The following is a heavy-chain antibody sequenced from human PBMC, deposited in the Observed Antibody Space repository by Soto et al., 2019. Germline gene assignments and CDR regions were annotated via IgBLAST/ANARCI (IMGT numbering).Heavy chain of an antibody. D-gene: IGHD2-8*01. V-gene: IGHV3-74*01. CDR3: ARDTNGLSY. CDR2: IESDGSRT. J-gene: IGHJ4*02. Sequence: GGSLRLSCAASGFTFSSYGMHWVRQAPGKGLVWVSCIESDGSRTTYADSVKGRFTISRDNAKNTVYLQMNSLRVDDTAVYYCARDTNGLSYWGQGTLVTVSS. CDR1: GFTFSSYG.